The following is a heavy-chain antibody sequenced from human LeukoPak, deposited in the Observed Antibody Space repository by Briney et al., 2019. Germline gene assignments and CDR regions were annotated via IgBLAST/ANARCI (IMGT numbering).Heavy chain of an antibody. D-gene: IGHD3-3*01. CDR3: AKGGWSDRFDF. J-gene: IGHJ4*02. V-gene: IGHV3-23*01. Sequence: GGSLRLSCGASGFTFSDYAMTWVRQAPGKGLAWVSTITHGGERTYYADSVKGRFTISRDNSKNILYLQMNSLRGDDTGDYYCAKGGWSDRFDFWGQGTRVTVSS. CDR1: GFTFSDYA. CDR2: ITHGGERT.